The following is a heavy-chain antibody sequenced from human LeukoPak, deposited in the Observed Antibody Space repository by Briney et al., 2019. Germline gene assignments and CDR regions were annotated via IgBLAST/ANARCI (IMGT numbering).Heavy chain of an antibody. D-gene: IGHD6-13*01. CDR3: AREASGVSYLGGLDV. J-gene: IGHJ6*02. CDR1: GYIFSIYW. Sequence: GGSLRLSCAASGYIFSIYWMSWVRQAPGKGLEWVANIKQDGSEKYYVDSVKGRFTISRDNAKNSLYLQMNSLRAEDTAVYYCAREASGVSYLGGLDVWGQGITVTVSS. CDR2: IKQDGSEK. V-gene: IGHV3-7*03.